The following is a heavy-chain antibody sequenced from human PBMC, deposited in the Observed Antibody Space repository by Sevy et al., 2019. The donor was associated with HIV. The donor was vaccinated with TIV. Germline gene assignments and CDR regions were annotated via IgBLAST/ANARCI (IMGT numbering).Heavy chain of an antibody. Sequence: GGSLRLSCPGSGFTFSDAAIHWVRQASGNGLEWVGRIRAKANNYGTAYAASVKDRFRISRNDLKETAYLQMNSLRTEDAAMYYCSIYYDIRAFDSWGQGTQVTVSS. J-gene: IGHJ4*02. D-gene: IGHD3-22*01. V-gene: IGHV3-73*01. CDR3: SIYYDIRAFDS. CDR1: GFTFSDAA. CDR2: IRAKANNYGT.